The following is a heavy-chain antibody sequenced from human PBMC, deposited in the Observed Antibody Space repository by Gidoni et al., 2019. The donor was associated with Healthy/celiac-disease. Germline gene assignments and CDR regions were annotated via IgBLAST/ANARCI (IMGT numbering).Heavy chain of an antibody. CDR2: IWYDGSNK. Sequence: QVQLVESGGGVVQPGRSLRLSCAASGFTFSSYGMHWVRQAPGKGLGWVAVIWYDGSNKDYADSVKGRFTISRDNSKNTLYLQMNSLRAEDTAVYYCARGSGILWFGELWSFDYWGQGTLVTVSS. V-gene: IGHV3-33*01. CDR1: GFTFSSYG. D-gene: IGHD3-10*01. CDR3: ARGSGILWFGELWSFDY. J-gene: IGHJ4*02.